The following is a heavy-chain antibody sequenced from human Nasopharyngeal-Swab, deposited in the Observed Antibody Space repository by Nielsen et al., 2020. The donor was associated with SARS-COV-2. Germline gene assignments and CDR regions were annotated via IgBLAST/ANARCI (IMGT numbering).Heavy chain of an antibody. Sequence: WIRQPPGKGLEWVAVISYDGSNKYYADSVKGRFTISRDNSKNTLYLRMNSLRAEDTAVYYCAKDKKARGDSSSWTTDYWGQGTLVTVSS. V-gene: IGHV3-30*18. J-gene: IGHJ4*02. CDR2: ISYDGSNK. CDR3: AKDKKARGDSSSWTTDY. D-gene: IGHD6-13*01.